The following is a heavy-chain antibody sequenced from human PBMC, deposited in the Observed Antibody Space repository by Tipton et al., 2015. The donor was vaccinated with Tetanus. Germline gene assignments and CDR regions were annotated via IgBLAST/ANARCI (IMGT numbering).Heavy chain of an antibody. D-gene: IGHD3/OR15-3a*01. CDR2: ISPFNENV. Sequence: QLVQSGAEVKKPGASVKVSCKASGYTFTHYGVNWVRQAPGQGLEWTGWISPFNENVNYAEKFQGRLTMTTDRSKATVYMDLRSRGCDDTAVYYCARGRGLGPHEYFEHWGQGTLVTVSS. J-gene: IGHJ5*02. CDR1: GYTFTHYG. V-gene: IGHV1-18*01. CDR3: ARGRGLGPHEYFEH.